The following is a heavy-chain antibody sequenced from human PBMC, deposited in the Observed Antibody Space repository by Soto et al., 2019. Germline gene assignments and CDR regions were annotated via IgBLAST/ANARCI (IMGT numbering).Heavy chain of an antibody. V-gene: IGHV1-58*01. D-gene: IGHD2-8*02. CDR3: AAHLGTYFGGSGVVEMDT. J-gene: IGHJ5*01. CDR2: IVVGSGNT. CDR1: GFTFTSSA. Sequence: SVKVSCKASGFTFTSSAVQWVRQARGQRLEWIGWIVVGSGNTNYAQKLQERVTITRDMSTSTAYMELSSLSCKDTAVYYCAAHLGTYFGGSGVVEMDTWGKGSLGAVAS.